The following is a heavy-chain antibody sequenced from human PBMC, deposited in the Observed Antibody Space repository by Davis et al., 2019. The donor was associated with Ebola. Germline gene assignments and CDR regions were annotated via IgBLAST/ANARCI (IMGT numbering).Heavy chain of an antibody. CDR3: AIPGYSSGWYYYYGMDV. CDR2: MNPNSGNT. D-gene: IGHD6-19*01. V-gene: IGHV1-8*01. Sequence: ASVKVSCKASVYTFTSYDINWVRQAPGQGLEWMGWMNPNSGNTGYAQKFQGRVTMTRNTSISTAYMELSSLRSEDTAVYYCAIPGYSSGWYYYYGMDVWGKGTTVTVSS. J-gene: IGHJ6*04. CDR1: VYTFTSYD.